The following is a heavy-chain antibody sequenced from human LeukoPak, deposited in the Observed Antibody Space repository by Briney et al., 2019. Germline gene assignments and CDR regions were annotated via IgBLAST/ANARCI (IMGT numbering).Heavy chain of an antibody. D-gene: IGHD1-7*01. V-gene: IGHV4-4*07. CDR1: GGSFTSDY. CDR2: FYTSGTT. Sequence: KSSETLSLTCTVSGGSFTSDYWSWIRQPAGKGLEWIGRFYTSGTTNYNPSPKPRVTRSADTSNNQSSLKLRSVPAADTAVYYCARCRHGNCDYFDYWGQGTLVTVSS. CDR3: ARCRHGNCDYFDY. J-gene: IGHJ4*02.